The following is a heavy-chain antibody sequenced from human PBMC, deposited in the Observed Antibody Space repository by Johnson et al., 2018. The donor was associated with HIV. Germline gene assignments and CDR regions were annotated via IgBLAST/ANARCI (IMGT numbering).Heavy chain of an antibody. D-gene: IGHD2-15*01. J-gene: IGHJ3*02. CDR2: IYSGGST. Sequence: VLLVESGGGLVQPGGSLRVSCAASGFTVSSNYMSWVRQAPGKGLEWVSVIYSGGSTYYADSVKGRFTISRDNSKNTLYLQMNSLRAEDTAVYYCARDRAVAATSGAGAFDIWGQGTMVTVSS. CDR3: ARDRAVAATSGAGAFDI. V-gene: IGHV3-66*02. CDR1: GFTVSSNY.